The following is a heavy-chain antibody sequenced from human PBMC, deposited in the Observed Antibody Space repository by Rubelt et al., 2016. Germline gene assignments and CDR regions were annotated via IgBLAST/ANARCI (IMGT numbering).Heavy chain of an antibody. Sequence: QVQLQDSGPGLVKPSGTLSLTCAVSGGSISRGNWWSWVRQPPGKGLEWIGKIFHSGSTDYTPSLTSRVTLSVDKSQNAVARKLGSGTSADTAVYYCARLSTAMLFDPWGQGTLVTVSS. CDR3: ARLSTAMLFDP. CDR2: IFHSGST. CDR1: GGSISRGNW. V-gene: IGHV4-4*02. J-gene: IGHJ5*02. D-gene: IGHD5-18*01.